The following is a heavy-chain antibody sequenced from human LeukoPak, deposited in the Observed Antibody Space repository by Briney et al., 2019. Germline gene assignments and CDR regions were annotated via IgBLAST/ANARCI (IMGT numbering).Heavy chain of an antibody. D-gene: IGHD5-18*01. Sequence: PGGSLRLSCAASGFTFSSYWMSLVRQAPGKGLEWVANIKQDGSEKYYVDSVKGRFTISRDNAKNSLYLQMNSLRAEDTAVYYCARDSQLWYIYYYYMDVWGKGTTVTISS. CDR2: IKQDGSEK. CDR3: ARDSQLWYIYYYYMDV. V-gene: IGHV3-7*01. J-gene: IGHJ6*03. CDR1: GFTFSSYW.